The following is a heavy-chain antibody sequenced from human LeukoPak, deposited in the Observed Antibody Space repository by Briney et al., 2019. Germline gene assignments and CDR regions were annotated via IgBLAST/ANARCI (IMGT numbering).Heavy chain of an antibody. D-gene: IGHD5-24*01. Sequence: PSETLSLTCAVYGGSFSGYYWSWIRQPPGKGLEWIGEINHSGSTNYNPSLKSRVTISVDTSKNQFSLKLSSVTAADTAVYYCARQLEGFATYYFDYWGQGTLVTVSS. CDR2: INHSGST. J-gene: IGHJ4*02. CDR1: GGSFSGYY. V-gene: IGHV4-34*01. CDR3: ARQLEGFATYYFDY.